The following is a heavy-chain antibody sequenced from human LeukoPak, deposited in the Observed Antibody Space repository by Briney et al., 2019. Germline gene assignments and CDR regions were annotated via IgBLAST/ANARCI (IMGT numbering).Heavy chain of an antibody. CDR1: GFTVSSNY. CDR3: ASLSLQYFVSYVDY. D-gene: IGHD3-9*01. CDR2: IYSGGST. V-gene: IGHV3-53*01. Sequence: GGSLRLSCAASGFTVSSNYMSWVRQAPGKGLEWVSVIYSGGSTYYADSVKGRFTISRDNSKNTLYLQMNSLRAEDTAVYYGASLSLQYFVSYVDYLGQGNLVT. J-gene: IGHJ4*02.